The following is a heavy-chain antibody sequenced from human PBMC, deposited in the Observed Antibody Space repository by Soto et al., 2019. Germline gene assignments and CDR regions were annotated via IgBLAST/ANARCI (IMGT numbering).Heavy chain of an antibody. CDR1: GFTCNTYW. D-gene: IGHD1-20*01. CDR3: ARDNNPDY. J-gene: IGHJ4*02. Sequence: DVQLVESGGGLAQPGGSLRLSCAASGFTCNTYWMHWVRQAPGKGLIWVSRLNGDGSTIDYADSVKGGFTMSRDNAKSTVYLQMHSLRAEDMAVYYCARDNNPDYWGQGTLVTVSS. V-gene: IGHV3-74*01. CDR2: LNGDGSTI.